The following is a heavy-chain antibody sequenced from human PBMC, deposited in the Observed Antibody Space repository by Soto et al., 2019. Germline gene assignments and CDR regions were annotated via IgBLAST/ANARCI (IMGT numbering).Heavy chain of an antibody. CDR2: VSAFNDNT. Sequence: ASVKVSCKASGYTFTSYGISWVRQAPGQGLEWMGWVSAFNDNTRYVQNLQARVTMTTDTSTSTAYMELRSLRSDDTAVYYCARDWYCSGGSCPDAFDIRGQGTMVTVSS. J-gene: IGHJ3*02. CDR3: ARDWYCSGGSCPDAFDI. V-gene: IGHV1-18*01. D-gene: IGHD2-15*01. CDR1: GYTFTSYG.